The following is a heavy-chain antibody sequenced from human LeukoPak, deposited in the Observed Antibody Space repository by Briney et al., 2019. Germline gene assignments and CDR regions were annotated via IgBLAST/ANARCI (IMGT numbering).Heavy chain of an antibody. Sequence: PGGSLRLSCAASGFTFSSYSMTWVRQAPGKGLEWVSSISPRSSYIYFADSLKGRFTISRDNTKSSLYLQMSSLRVEDTAVYYCARDFCDHWGQGTLVTVSS. J-gene: IGHJ5*02. V-gene: IGHV3-21*01. D-gene: IGHD3-3*01. CDR1: GFTFSSYS. CDR2: ISPRSSYI. CDR3: ARDFCDH.